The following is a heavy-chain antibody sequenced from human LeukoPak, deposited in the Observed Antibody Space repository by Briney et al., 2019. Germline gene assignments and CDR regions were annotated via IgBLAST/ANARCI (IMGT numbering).Heavy chain of an antibody. CDR1: GYTFTGYY. J-gene: IGHJ3*02. D-gene: IGHD3-10*01. V-gene: IGHV1-69*13. CDR3: ARGGKIMINMVRGALASRDAFDI. CDR2: IIPIFGTA. Sequence: ASVKVSCKASGYTFTGYYMHWVRQAPGQGLEWMGGIIPIFGTANYAQKFQGRVTITADESTSTAYMELSSLRSDDTAVYYCARGGKIMINMVRGALASRDAFDIWGQGTMVTVSS.